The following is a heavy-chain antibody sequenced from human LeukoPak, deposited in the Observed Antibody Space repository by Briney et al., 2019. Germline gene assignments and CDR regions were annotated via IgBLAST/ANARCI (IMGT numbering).Heavy chain of an antibody. CDR2: IYYSGST. CDR1: GGSISSYY. J-gene: IGHJ2*01. CDR3: ASQSRDGYNYWYFDL. Sequence: SETLSLTCAVYGGSISSYYWSWIRQPPGKGLEWIGYIYYSGSTNYNPSLKSRVTISVDTSKNQFSLKLSSVTAADTAVYYCASQSRDGYNYWYFDLWGRGTLVTVSS. D-gene: IGHD5-24*01. V-gene: IGHV4-59*01.